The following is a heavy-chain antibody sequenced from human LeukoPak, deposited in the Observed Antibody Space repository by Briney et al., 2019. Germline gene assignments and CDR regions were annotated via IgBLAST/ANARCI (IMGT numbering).Heavy chain of an antibody. CDR2: INHSGST. CDR1: GGSFSGYY. Sequence: SETLSLTCAVYGGSFSGYYWSWIRQPPGKGLEWIGEINHSGSTNYNPSLKSRVTISVDTSKNQFPLKLSSVTAADTAVYYCARANEYCSSTSCYKFYYYMDVWGKGTTVTVSS. V-gene: IGHV4-34*01. CDR3: ARANEYCSSTSCYKFYYYMDV. J-gene: IGHJ6*03. D-gene: IGHD2-2*02.